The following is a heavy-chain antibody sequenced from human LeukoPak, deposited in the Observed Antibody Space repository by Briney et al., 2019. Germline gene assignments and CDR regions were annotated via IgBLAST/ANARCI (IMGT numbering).Heavy chain of an antibody. CDR1: GFTFSSYA. CDR3: ARTYDYGDYGYYYYYMDV. D-gene: IGHD4-17*01. J-gene: IGHJ6*03. V-gene: IGHV3-64*01. Sequence: PGGSLRLSCAASGFTFSSYAMHWVRQAPGKGLENVSAISSNGGSTYYANSVKGRFTISRDNSKNTLYLQIGSLRAEDMAVYYCARTYDYGDYGYYYYYMDVWGKGTTVTVSS. CDR2: ISSNGGST.